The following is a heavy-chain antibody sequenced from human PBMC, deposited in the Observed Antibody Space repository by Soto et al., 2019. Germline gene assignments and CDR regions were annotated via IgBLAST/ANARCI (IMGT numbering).Heavy chain of an antibody. CDR1: GFTFSSYG. CDR3: AKDSSGYYYVGGLGDY. V-gene: IGHV3-30*18. Sequence: GGSLRLSCAASGFTFSSYGMHWVRQAPGKGLEWVAVISYDGSNKYYVDSVKGRFTISRDNSKNTLYLQMNSLRAEDTAVYYCAKDSSGYYYVGGLGDYWGQGTLVTVSS. D-gene: IGHD3-22*01. J-gene: IGHJ4*02. CDR2: ISYDGSNK.